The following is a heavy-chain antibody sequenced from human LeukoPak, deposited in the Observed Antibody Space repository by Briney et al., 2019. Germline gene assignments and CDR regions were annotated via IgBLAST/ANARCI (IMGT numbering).Heavy chain of an antibody. CDR3: ARAGGSMHYYYMDV. D-gene: IGHD2/OR15-2a*01. CDR1: GYTFTSYD. CDR2: MNPNSGNT. Sequence: ASVKVSGKASGYTFTSYDINWVRQATGQGLEWMGWMNPNSGNTGYAQKFQGRVTMTRNTSISTAYMELSSLRSEDTAVYYCARAGGSMHYYYMDVWGKGTTVTVSS. J-gene: IGHJ6*03. V-gene: IGHV1-8*01.